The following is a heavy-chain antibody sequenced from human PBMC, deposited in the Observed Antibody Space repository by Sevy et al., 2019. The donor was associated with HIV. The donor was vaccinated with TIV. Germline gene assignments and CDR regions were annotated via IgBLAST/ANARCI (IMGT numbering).Heavy chain of an antibody. CDR2: MSWDSGGV. CDR3: AKGRGLPKGAFDI. V-gene: IGHV3-9*01. CDR1: GFIFDDYA. J-gene: IGHJ3*02. Sequence: GGSLRLSCEASGFIFDDYAMHWVRQAPGKGLEWVSGMSWDSGGVGYADSVKGRFTISRDNAKNSLYLQMNSLRAEDTGLYYCAKGRGLPKGAFDIWGQGTMVTVSS. D-gene: IGHD4-17*01.